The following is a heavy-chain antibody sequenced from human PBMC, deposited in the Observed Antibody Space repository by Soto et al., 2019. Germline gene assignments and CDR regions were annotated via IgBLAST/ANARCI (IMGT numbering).Heavy chain of an antibody. CDR1: GGSISSYY. D-gene: IGHD3-22*01. V-gene: IGHV4-59*01. CDR2: IYYSGST. CDR3: ARAGYDSRNYYYYGMDV. Sequence: SDTLSLTCTVSGGSISSYYWSWIRQPPGKGLEWIGYIYYSGSTNYNPSLKSRVTISVDTSKNQFSLKLSSVTAADTAVYYCARAGYDSRNYYYYGMDVWGQGTTVNVSS. J-gene: IGHJ6*02.